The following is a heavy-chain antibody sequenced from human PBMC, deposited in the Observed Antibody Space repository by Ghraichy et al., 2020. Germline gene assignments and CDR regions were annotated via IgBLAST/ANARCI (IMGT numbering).Heavy chain of an antibody. V-gene: IGHV3-23*01. D-gene: IGHD4/OR15-4a*01. CDR2: ISADAAHT. CDR3: VRRVQSDF. CDR1: GFTFSSDA. Sequence: GESLNISCAASGFTFSSDAMSWVRRAPGQGLEWVSTISADAAHTYYADSVKGRFTISRDNSRSTLSLQMNSLRADDTAVYFCVRRVQSDFWGQGTLVTVSS. J-gene: IGHJ4*02.